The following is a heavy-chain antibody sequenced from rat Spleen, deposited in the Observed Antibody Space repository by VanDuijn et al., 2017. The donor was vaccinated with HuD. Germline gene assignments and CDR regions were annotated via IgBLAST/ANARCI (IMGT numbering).Heavy chain of an antibody. CDR3: ARNDGTYYYRFAY. Sequence: EVQLQESGPGLVKPSQSLSLTCSVTAYSITSNYWAWIRKFPGNKMEWLGYINYSGSTGYNPSLKSRISITRDTSKNQFFLQVNSVTTEDTATYYCARNDGTYYYRFAYWGQGTLVTVSS. D-gene: IGHD1-12*02. CDR2: INYSGST. CDR1: AYSITSNY. V-gene: IGHV3-1*01. J-gene: IGHJ3*01.